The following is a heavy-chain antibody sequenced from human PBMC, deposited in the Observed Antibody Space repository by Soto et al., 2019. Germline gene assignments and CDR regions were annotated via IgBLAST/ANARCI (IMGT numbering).Heavy chain of an antibody. CDR3: ARGGFGVPHDFWGGSRGHFDC. CDR2: VKEDGSER. CDR1: GFTFSNYW. Sequence: GGSLRLSCATSGFTFSNYWMIWVRQAPGKGLEWVANVKEDGSERYYVDSVKGRFTISRDNAKNSLYLQMSSLRAEDTAVYYWARGGFGVPHDFWGGSRGHFDCWGQGTLVTVSS. V-gene: IGHV3-7*01. D-gene: IGHD3-3*01. J-gene: IGHJ4*02.